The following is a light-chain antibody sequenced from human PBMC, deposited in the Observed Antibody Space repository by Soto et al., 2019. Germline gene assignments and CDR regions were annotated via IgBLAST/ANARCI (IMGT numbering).Light chain of an antibody. CDR3: QQYNNWRQT. Sequence: EIVMTQSPATLSVSPGERATLSCRASQSVSSNLGWYQQKPGQAPRLLLYGASARATGVPARFSGSGSGTQFTLTISSLQSEDFAVYYCQQYNNWRQTFGQGTKVDNK. V-gene: IGKV3-15*01. CDR1: QSVSSN. CDR2: GAS. J-gene: IGKJ1*01.